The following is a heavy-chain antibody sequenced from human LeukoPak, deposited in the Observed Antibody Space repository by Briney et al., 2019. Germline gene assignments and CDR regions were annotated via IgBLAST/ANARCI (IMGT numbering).Heavy chain of an antibody. V-gene: IGHV3-15*05. J-gene: IGHJ4*02. CDR2: IKSRADGGTT. CDR3: LIFPGR. Sequence: GGSLRLSCAASGFSVINAWMSWVHQAPGQGLEWVGRIKSRADGGTTGYAAPVEGRFSISRDDSENTLYLQMNSLQIDDTALYYCLIFPGRWGQGTLVTVSS. D-gene: IGHD3-3*01. CDR1: GFSVINAW.